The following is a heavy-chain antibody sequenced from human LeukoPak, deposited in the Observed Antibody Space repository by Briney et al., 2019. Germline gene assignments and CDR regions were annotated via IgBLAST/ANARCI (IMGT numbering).Heavy chain of an antibody. V-gene: IGHV3-74*01. J-gene: IGHJ4*02. Sequence: PGGSLRLSCAASGFTFSSYWMHWVRQAPGKGLVWVSRINSDGSSTSYADSVKGRFTISRDNAKNTLYLQMNSLRAEDTAVYYCAREYSSSWYDCFDYWGQGTLVTVSS. CDR3: AREYSSSWYDCFDY. D-gene: IGHD6-13*01. CDR2: INSDGSST. CDR1: GFTFSSYW.